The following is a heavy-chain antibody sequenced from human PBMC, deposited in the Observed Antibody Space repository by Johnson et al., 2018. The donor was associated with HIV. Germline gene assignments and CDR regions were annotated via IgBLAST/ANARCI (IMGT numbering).Heavy chain of an antibody. Sequence: EQLVESGGGLVQPGRSVRLSCAASGFTFDDYAMHWVRQAPGKGLEWVSGISGSGGSTYYADSVKGRFTISRDNSKDTLYLQMNSLRAEDTAVYYCAKFLLMYEERYGTFDIWGQGTMVTVSS. V-gene: IGHV3-23*04. J-gene: IGHJ3*02. CDR1: GFTFDDYA. CDR3: AKFLLMYEERYGTFDI. CDR2: ISGSGGST. D-gene: IGHD2-8*01.